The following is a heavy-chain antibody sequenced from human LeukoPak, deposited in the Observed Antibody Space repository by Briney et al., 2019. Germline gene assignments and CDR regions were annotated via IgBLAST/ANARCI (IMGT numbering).Heavy chain of an antibody. CDR2: IYYSGST. V-gene: IGHV4-39*07. CDR1: GGSISSSSYY. J-gene: IGHJ3*02. Sequence: SETLSLTCTVSGGSISSSSYYWGWIRQPPGKGLEWIGRIYYSGSTYYNPSLKSRVTISVDTSKNQFSLKLSSVTAADTAVYYCARGFWVGATGDAFDIWGQGTMVTVSS. CDR3: ARGFWVGATGDAFDI. D-gene: IGHD1-26*01.